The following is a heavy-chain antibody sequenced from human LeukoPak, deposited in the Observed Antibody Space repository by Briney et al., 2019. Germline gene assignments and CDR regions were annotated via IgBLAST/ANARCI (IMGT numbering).Heavy chain of an antibody. Sequence: PGGSLRLSCTASGFTFGDYAMSWVRQAPGKGLEWVGFIRSKAYGGTTEYAASVKGRFTISRDDSKSIAYLQMNSLKTEDTAVYYCTRDIVIRGNDLNIVVVPAASYYYYGMDVWGQGTTVTVSS. V-gene: IGHV3-49*04. D-gene: IGHD2-2*01. CDR2: IRSKAYGGTT. CDR1: GFTFGDYA. CDR3: TRDIVIRGNDLNIVVVPAASYYYYGMDV. J-gene: IGHJ6*02.